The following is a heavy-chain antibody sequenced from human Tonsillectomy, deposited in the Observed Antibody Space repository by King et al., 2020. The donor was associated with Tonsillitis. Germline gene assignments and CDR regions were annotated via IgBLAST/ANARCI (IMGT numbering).Heavy chain of an antibody. CDR1: GFTFSTYS. D-gene: IGHD3-10*01. J-gene: IGHJ5*02. CDR2: ISYDGSNE. V-gene: IGHV3-30*04. Sequence: VQLVESGGGVVQPGTSLRLSCAASGFTFSTYSMHWVRQAPGKGLEWVAVISYDGSNECYADSVKGRFTISRDNSKNTLYLQMNSLRAEDAAVYYCARDLRGSGTYGEDCFDPWGQGTLVTVSS. CDR3: ARDLRGSGTYGEDCFDP.